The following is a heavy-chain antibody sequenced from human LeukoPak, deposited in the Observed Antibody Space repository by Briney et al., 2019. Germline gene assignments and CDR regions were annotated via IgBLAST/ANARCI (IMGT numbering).Heavy chain of an antibody. CDR1: GGSISSYY. Sequence: PSETLSLTCTVSGGSISSYYWSWIRQPPGKGLEWIGYIYYSGSTYYNPSLKSRVTISVDTSKNQFSLKLSSVTAADTAVYYCARVLRYYPDFDYWGQGTLVTVSS. CDR2: IYYSGST. J-gene: IGHJ4*02. V-gene: IGHV4-59*12. D-gene: IGHD2-8*01. CDR3: ARVLRYYPDFDY.